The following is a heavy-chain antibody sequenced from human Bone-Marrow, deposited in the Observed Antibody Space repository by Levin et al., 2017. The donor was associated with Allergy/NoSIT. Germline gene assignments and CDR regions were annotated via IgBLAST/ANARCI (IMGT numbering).Heavy chain of an antibody. CDR2: IHHSGTT. CDR1: GASITSYY. D-gene: IGHD4-17*01. Sequence: SCTVSGASITSYYWSWIRQPPGKGLEWIGFIHHSGTTTLHPSLKSRVTLSVDTSRNKFSLKLTSVIAADTAVYYCARNGLYGDYGGGDAFDIWGQGTIVAVSS. J-gene: IGHJ3*02. CDR3: ARNGLYGDYGGGDAFDI. V-gene: IGHV4-59*01.